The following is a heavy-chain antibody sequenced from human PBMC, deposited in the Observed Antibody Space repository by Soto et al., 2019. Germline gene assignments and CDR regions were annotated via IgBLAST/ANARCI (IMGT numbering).Heavy chain of an antibody. J-gene: IGHJ6*02. CDR3: ARDGLYCISTICPGQYGMDV. V-gene: IGHV3-30-3*01. CDR1: GFTFSSYA. CDR2: ISYDGSNK. D-gene: IGHD2-2*01. Sequence: QVQLVESGGGVVQPGRSLRLSCAASGFTFSSYAMHWVRQAPGKGLEWVAVISYDGSNKYYADSVKGRFTISRDNSKNTLYLQMNSLRAEDTAVYYCARDGLYCISTICPGQYGMDVWGQGTTVTVSS.